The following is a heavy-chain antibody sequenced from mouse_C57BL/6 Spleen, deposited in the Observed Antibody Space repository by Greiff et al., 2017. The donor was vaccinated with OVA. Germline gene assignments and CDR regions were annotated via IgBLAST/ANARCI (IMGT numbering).Heavy chain of an antibody. D-gene: IGHD1-1*01. V-gene: IGHV1-81*01. J-gene: IGHJ2*01. CDR2: IYPRSGNT. Sequence: QVHVKQSGAELARPGASVKLSCKASGYTFTSYGISWVKQRPGQGLEWIGEIYPRSGNTYYNEKFKGKATLPADKSSSTAYMELRSLTSEDSAVYFCARSGYGSREPFDDWGQGTTLTVSS. CDR1: GYTFTSYG. CDR3: ARSGYGSREPFDD.